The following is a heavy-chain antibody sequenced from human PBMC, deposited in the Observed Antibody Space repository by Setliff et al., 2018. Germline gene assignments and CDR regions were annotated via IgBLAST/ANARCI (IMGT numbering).Heavy chain of an antibody. CDR2: INPSGGST. V-gene: IGHV1-46*01. CDR3: ARDPTTYYDILTGSSSRRYGMDV. D-gene: IGHD3-9*01. Sequence: ASVKVSCKASGYTFTSYYMHWVRQPPGQGLEWMGIINPSGGSTSYAQKFQGRVTMTRDTSTSTVYMELSSLRSEDTAVYYCARDPTTYYDILTGSSSRRYGMDVWGQGTTVTV. J-gene: IGHJ6*02. CDR1: GYTFTSYY.